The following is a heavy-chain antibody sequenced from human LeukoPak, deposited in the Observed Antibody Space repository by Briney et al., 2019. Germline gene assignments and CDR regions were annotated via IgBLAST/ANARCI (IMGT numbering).Heavy chain of an antibody. V-gene: IGHV4-39*01. J-gene: IGHJ4*02. Sequence: SETLSLTCTVSGGSINSSSDYWGWIRQPPGKGLEWIGSIYYSGNTYYNPSLKSRVTISLDTSKNQFSLKLSSVTAADTAVYYCARPSVRAIAIAARPGNYFDYWGEGTLVTVSS. D-gene: IGHD6-6*01. CDR3: ARPSVRAIAIAARPGNYFDY. CDR1: GGSINSSSDY. CDR2: IYYSGNT.